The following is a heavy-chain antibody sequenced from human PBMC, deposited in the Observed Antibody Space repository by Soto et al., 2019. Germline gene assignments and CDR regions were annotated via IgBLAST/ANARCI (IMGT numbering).Heavy chain of an antibody. Sequence: EVQLVESGGGLVQPGGSLRLSCAASGFTFSSYSMNWVRQAPGKGLEWVSYISSSSSTIYYADSVKGRFTISRDNAKNSRYLQMNSLRDEDTAVYYCARDPYSSGWLSLPVVDYWGQGTLVTVSS. CDR1: GFTFSSYS. CDR3: ARDPYSSGWLSLPVVDY. J-gene: IGHJ4*02. CDR2: ISSSSSTI. V-gene: IGHV3-48*02. D-gene: IGHD6-19*01.